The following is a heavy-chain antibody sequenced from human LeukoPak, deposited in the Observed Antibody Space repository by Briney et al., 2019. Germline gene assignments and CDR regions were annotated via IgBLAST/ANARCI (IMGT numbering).Heavy chain of an antibody. D-gene: IGHD2-15*01. V-gene: IGHV1-18*04. J-gene: IGHJ4*02. CDR1: GYTFTSYG. Sequence: ASVKVSCKASGYTFTSYGISWVRQAPGQGLEWMGWISAYNGNTNYAQKLQGRVTMTTDTSTSTAYMELRSLRSGDTAVYYCARVSAAGSMRGGSWNFWGQGTLVTVSS. CDR2: ISAYNGNT. CDR3: ARVSAAGSMRGGSWNF.